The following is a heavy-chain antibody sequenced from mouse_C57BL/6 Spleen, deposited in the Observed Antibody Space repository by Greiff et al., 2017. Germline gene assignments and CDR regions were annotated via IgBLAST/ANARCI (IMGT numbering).Heavy chain of an antibody. V-gene: IGHV1-62-2*01. CDR2: FYPGSGSI. CDR1: GYTFTEYT. Sequence: VKLVESGAELVKPGASVKLSCKASGYTFTEYTIHWVKQRSGQGLEWIGWFYPGSGSIKYNEKFKDKATLTADKSSSTVYMELSRLTSEDSAVYFCARHEATAQATYYAMDYWGQGTSVTVSS. D-gene: IGHD3-2*02. J-gene: IGHJ4*01. CDR3: ARHEATAQATYYAMDY.